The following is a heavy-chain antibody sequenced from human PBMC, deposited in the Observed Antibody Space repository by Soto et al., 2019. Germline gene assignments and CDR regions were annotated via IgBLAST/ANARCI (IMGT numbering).Heavy chain of an antibody. J-gene: IGHJ6*02. Sequence: GGSLRLSCAASGFTFSSYSMNWVRQAPGKGLEWVSSISSSSSYIYYADSVKGRFTISRDNAKNSLYLQMNSLRAEDTAVYYCARDKNQVGALGSYGMDVWGQGTTVTVSS. CDR2: ISSSSSYI. V-gene: IGHV3-21*01. D-gene: IGHD2-15*01. CDR3: ARDKNQVGALGSYGMDV. CDR1: GFTFSSYS.